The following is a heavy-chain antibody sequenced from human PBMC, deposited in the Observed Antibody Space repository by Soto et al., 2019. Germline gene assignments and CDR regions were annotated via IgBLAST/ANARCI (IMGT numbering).Heavy chain of an antibody. CDR1: GFTFSSYC. Sequence: PGGSLRLSCAASGFTFSSYCMHWVRQAPGKGLEWVAVIWYDGSNKYYADSVKGRFTISRDNSKNTLYLQMNSLRAEDTAVYYCARWYSSGWTEVDYWGQGTLVTVSS. CDR2: IWYDGSNK. D-gene: IGHD6-19*01. V-gene: IGHV3-33*01. J-gene: IGHJ4*02. CDR3: ARWYSSGWTEVDY.